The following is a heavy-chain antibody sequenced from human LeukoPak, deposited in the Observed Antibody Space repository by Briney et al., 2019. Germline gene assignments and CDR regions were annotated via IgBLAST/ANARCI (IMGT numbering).Heavy chain of an antibody. CDR3: ARDLGIFGVAEYFQH. CDR1: GGTFSSYA. J-gene: IGHJ1*01. Sequence: SVKVSCKASGGTFSSYAISWVRQAPGQGLEWMGGIIPIFGTANYAQKFQGRVTITTDESTSTAYMELSSLRSDDTAVYYCARDLGIFGVAEYFQHWGQGTLVTVSS. CDR2: IIPIFGTA. V-gene: IGHV1-69*05. D-gene: IGHD3-3*01.